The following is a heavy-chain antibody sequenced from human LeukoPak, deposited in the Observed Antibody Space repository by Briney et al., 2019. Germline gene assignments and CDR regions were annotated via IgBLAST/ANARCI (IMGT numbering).Heavy chain of an antibody. V-gene: IGHV4-39*07. CDR1: GGSISSSSYY. J-gene: IGHJ4*02. CDR3: ARDPVDTAMVTTFDY. D-gene: IGHD5-18*01. CDR2: IYYSGST. Sequence: SETLSLTCTVSGGSISSSSYYWGWIRQPPGKGLEWIGSIYYSGSTYYNPSLKSRVTISVDTSKNQFSLKLSSVTAADTAVYYCARDPVDTAMVTTFDYWGQGTLVTVSS.